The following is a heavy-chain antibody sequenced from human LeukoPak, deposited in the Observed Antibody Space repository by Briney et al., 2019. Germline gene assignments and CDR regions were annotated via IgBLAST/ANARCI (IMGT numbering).Heavy chain of an antibody. CDR2: IYTSGST. CDR1: GGSVTSGNYY. CDR3: ARGPSYYYGSGSHWGH. Sequence: PSETLSLTCTVSGGSVTSGNYYWNWIRQPAGKGLEWIGRIYTSGSTNYNPSLESRVTISVDTSKNQFSLKLSSVTAADTAVYYCARGPSYYYGSGSHWGHWGQGTLVTVSS. D-gene: IGHD3-10*01. V-gene: IGHV4-61*02. J-gene: IGHJ4*02.